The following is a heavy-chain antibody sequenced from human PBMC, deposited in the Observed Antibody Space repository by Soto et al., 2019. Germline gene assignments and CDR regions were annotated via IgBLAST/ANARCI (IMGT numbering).Heavy chain of an antibody. D-gene: IGHD4-17*01. CDR1: GFTFSSYA. CDR3: AWTTVTTYYYMDV. CDR2: ISGSGGST. Sequence: GGSLRLSCAASGFTFSSYAMSWVRQAPGKGLEWVSAISGSGGSTYYADSVKGRFTISRDNSKNTLYLQMNSLRAEDTAVYDCAWTTVTTYYYMDVWGKGTTVTVSS. V-gene: IGHV3-23*01. J-gene: IGHJ6*03.